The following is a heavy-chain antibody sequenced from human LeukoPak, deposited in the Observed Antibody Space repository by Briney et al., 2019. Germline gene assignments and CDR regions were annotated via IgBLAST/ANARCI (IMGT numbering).Heavy chain of an antibody. CDR3: ARESPQWDAFDI. J-gene: IGHJ3*02. D-gene: IGHD2-8*01. Sequence: GASVKVSCKASGYTFTSYYMHWVRQAPGQGLECMGIINPSGGSTSYAQKFQGRVTMTRDTSTSTVYMELSSLRSEDTAVYYCARESPQWDAFDIWGQGTMVTVSS. V-gene: IGHV1-46*01. CDR1: GYTFTSYY. CDR2: INPSGGST.